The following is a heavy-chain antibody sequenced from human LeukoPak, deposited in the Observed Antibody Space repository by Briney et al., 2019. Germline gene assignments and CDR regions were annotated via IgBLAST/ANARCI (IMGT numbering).Heavy chain of an antibody. J-gene: IGHJ3*01. Sequence: SETLSLTRAVSGYSISSGYYWGWIRQPPGKGLEWIGSVYHSGSTFYNPSLKSRVTISLDTSKNQLSLKLSSVTAADTAVYYCARQGGYCSGGSCYAMAFDVWGQGTMVTVPS. D-gene: IGHD2-15*01. CDR1: GYSISSGYY. CDR2: VYHSGST. V-gene: IGHV4-38-2*01. CDR3: ARQGGYCSGGSCYAMAFDV.